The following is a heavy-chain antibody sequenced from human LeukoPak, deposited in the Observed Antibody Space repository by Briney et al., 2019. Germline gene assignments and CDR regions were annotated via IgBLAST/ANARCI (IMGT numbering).Heavy chain of an antibody. J-gene: IGHJ4*02. V-gene: IGHV3-7*01. CDR2: IKQDGSEK. CDR1: GFTFSSYW. CDR3: AREGYYDSSGYYR. Sequence: GGSLRLSCAASGFTFSSYWMSWVRQAPGKGREWVANIKQDGSEKYYVDSVKGRFTISRDNAKNSLYQQMNSLRAEDTAVYYCAREGYYDSSGYYRWGQGTLVTVSS. D-gene: IGHD3-22*01.